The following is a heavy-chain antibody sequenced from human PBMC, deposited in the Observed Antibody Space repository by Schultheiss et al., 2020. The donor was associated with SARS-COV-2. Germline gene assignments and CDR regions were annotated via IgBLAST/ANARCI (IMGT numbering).Heavy chain of an antibody. CDR3: ARGSRDAFDI. Sequence: SETLSLTCTVSGGSISSSSYYWSWIRQPPGKGLEWIGEINHSGSTNYNPSLKSRVTISVDTSKNQFSLKLSSVTAADTAVYYCARGSRDAFDIWGQGTMVTVSS. CDR2: INHSGST. J-gene: IGHJ3*02. CDR1: GGSISSSSYY. V-gene: IGHV4-39*07.